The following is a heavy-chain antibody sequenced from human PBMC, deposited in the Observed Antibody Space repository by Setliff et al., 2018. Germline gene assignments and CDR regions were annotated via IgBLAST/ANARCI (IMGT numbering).Heavy chain of an antibody. V-gene: IGHV1-69*05. CDR1: GGTFSSNG. CDR3: AREKGYYNSGSYKYWFDP. CDR2: INPIFGTT. D-gene: IGHD3-10*01. Sequence: SVKVSCKASGGTFSSNGITWVRQAPGQGLEWMGGINPIFGTTTYAQKFQGRVTITTYESTSTAYMDLSSLTSDDTAIYYCAREKGYYNSGSYKYWFDPWGQGTLVTVSS. J-gene: IGHJ5*02.